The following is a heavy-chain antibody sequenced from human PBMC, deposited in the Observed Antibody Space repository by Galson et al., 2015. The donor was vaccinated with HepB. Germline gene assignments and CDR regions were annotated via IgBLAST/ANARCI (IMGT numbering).Heavy chain of an antibody. V-gene: IGHV3-23*01. D-gene: IGHD3-10*01. CDR2: ISGSGGST. CDR1: GFTFSSYA. J-gene: IGHJ4*02. CDR3: AIQWGSGSGSYPYY. Sequence: SLRLSCAASGFTFSSYAMSWVRQAPGKGLEWVSAISGSGGSTYYADSVKGRFTISRDNSKNTLYLQMNSLRAEDTAVYYCAIQWGSGSGSYPYYWGQGTLVTVSS.